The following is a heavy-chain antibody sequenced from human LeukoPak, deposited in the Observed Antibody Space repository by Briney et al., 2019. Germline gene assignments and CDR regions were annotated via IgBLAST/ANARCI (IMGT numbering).Heavy chain of an antibody. CDR2: ISGSGGST. CDR1: GFTFSSYA. V-gene: IGHV3-23*01. CDR3: AKYSWRAVAGSLTTDY. D-gene: IGHD6-19*01. Sequence: GGSLRLSCAASGFTFSSYAMSWVRQAPGKGLEWVSAISGSGGSTYYADSVKGRFTISRDNSKNTLYLQMNSLRAEDTAVYYCAKYSWRAVAGSLTTDYWGQGTLVTVSS. J-gene: IGHJ4*02.